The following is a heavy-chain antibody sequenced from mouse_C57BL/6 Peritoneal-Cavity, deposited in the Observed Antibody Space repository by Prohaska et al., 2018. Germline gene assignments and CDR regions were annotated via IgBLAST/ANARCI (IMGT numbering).Heavy chain of an antibody. CDR2: ISYDGSN. D-gene: IGHD2-3*01. CDR1: GYSITSGYY. J-gene: IGHJ2*01. V-gene: IGHV3-6*01. Sequence: DVQLQESGPGLVKPSQSLSLTCSVTGYSITSGYYWNWIRQFPGNNLEWMGYISYDGSNNYNPSLKNRISNTCETSKNHFFLKLNSLTTEGTATCYCASLYDSYSIYYWGQGTTLTGSS. CDR3: ASLYDSYSIYY.